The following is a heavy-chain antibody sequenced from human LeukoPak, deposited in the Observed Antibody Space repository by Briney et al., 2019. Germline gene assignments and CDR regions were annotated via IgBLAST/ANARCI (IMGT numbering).Heavy chain of an antibody. Sequence: GGSLRLSCAASGFTFSSYSMNWVRQAPGKGLEWVSSISGSSNYIYYADSVKGRFTISRDDAKNSLYLQMNSLRADDTAVYYCARFAAGGSYYYYMDVWGKGTTVTVSS. V-gene: IGHV3-21*01. D-gene: IGHD6-25*01. CDR2: ISGSSNYI. J-gene: IGHJ6*03. CDR1: GFTFSSYS. CDR3: ARFAAGGSYYYYMDV.